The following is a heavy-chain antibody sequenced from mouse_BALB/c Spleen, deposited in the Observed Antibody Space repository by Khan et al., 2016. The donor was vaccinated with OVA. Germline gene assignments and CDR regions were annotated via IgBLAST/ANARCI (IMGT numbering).Heavy chain of an antibody. J-gene: IGHJ2*01. Sequence: VQLQQSGAELAKPGASVKMSCKASGYTFINYWILWVKQRPGQGLEWIGYINPSTAYTEYNQNFKDKATLTADKSSSTAYMQLSSLTSEDSAVYYCARRGLRWDFDYWGQDTTLTGSS. CDR1: GYTFINYW. V-gene: IGHV1-7*01. CDR3: ARRGLRWDFDY. D-gene: IGHD1-1*01. CDR2: INPSTAYT.